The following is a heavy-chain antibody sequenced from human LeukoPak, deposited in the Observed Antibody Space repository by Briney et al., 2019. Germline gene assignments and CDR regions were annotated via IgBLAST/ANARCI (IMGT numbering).Heavy chain of an antibody. D-gene: IGHD3-22*01. V-gene: IGHV3-23*01. J-gene: IGHJ6*02. CDR3: ARVNYYDTSGYYSYYYYGMDV. CDR2: ITNSGGST. CDR1: GFTFSSYA. Sequence: GGSLRLSCAASGFTFSSYAMSWVRRAPGKGLEWVSAITNSGGSTYYADSVKGRFTISRDNSKNTLYLQMNSLRAEDTAVYYCARVNYYDTSGYYSYYYYGMDVWAKGPRSPSP.